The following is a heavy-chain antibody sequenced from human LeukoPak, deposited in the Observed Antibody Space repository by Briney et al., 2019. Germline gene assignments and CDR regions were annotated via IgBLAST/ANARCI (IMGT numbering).Heavy chain of an antibody. V-gene: IGHV3-7*05. CDR1: GSTFSSYW. J-gene: IGHJ3*02. CDR2: IKQDGTQK. CDR3: ARDCGSDCSQAFDI. Sequence: GGSLRLSCAASGSTFSSYWMSWVRQAPGRGLEWVADIKQDGTQKYYVDSVEGRITISRDNVKNSLYLQMNSLRVEDTAVYYCARDCGSDCSQAFDIWGQGTMVTVSS. D-gene: IGHD2-21*02.